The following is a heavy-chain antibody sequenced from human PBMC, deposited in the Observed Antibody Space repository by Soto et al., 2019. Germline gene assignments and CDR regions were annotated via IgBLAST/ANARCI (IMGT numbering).Heavy chain of an antibody. CDR3: ARDRDGGWFHMDV. CDR2: IWSDGKKE. Sequence: QVQLQESGPGLVKPSGTLSLTCAVSGGSISSSNWWSWVRQPPGKGLEWVAVIWSDGKKESYADFVKGRFAISRDNFKDTLYLQMNSLRAEDTAVYYCARDRDGGWFHMDVWGQGTTVTVSS. J-gene: IGHJ6*02. V-gene: IGHV3-33*08. CDR1: GGSISSSNW. D-gene: IGHD6-19*01.